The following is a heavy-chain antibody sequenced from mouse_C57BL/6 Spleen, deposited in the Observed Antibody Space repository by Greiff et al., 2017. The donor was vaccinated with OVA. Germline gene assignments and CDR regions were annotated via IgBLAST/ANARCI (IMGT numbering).Heavy chain of an antibody. V-gene: IGHV2-6-1*01. J-gene: IGHJ4*01. CDR3: ARHRTGTYYYAMDY. Sequence: QVQLKESGPGLVAPSQSLSITCTVSGFSLTSYGVHWVRQPPGKGLEWLVVIWSDGSTTYNSALKSRLSISKDNSKSQVFLKMNSLQTDDTAMYYCARHRTGTYYYAMDYWGQGTSVTVSS. CDR2: IWSDGST. CDR1: GFSLTSYG. D-gene: IGHD4-1*01.